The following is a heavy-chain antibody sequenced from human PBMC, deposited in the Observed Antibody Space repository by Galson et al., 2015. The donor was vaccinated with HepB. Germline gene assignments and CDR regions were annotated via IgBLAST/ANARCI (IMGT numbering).Heavy chain of an antibody. CDR1: GYTFTSYA. Sequence: SVKVSCKASGYTFTSYAMHWVRQAPGQRLEWMGWINAGNGNTKYSQKFQGRVTITRDTSASTAYMELSSLRSKDTAVYYCARDWNSGWYGMDVWGQGTTVTVSS. CDR3: ARDWNSGWYGMDV. V-gene: IGHV1-3*01. D-gene: IGHD6-19*01. J-gene: IGHJ6*02. CDR2: INAGNGNT.